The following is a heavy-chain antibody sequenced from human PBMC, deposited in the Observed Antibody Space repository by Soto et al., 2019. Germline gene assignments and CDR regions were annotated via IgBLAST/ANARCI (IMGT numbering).Heavy chain of an antibody. D-gene: IGHD2-15*01. CDR1: GFTVSSKY. V-gene: IGHV3-66*01. CDR2: IQSGGST. J-gene: IGHJ6*04. CDR3: TRDDVPCSGGRCYGAPMDV. Sequence: EVQLVESGGGLVQPGGSLRLSCAASGFTVSSKYMSWVRQAPGKGLEWVSLIQSGGSTYYAGSVKGRFTISRDNSENTLFLQMNSLRVEDTVVYYCTRDDVPCSGGRCYGAPMDVWGKGTTVTVSA.